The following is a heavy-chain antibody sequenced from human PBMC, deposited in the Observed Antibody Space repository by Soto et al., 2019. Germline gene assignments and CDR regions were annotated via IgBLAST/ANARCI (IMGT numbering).Heavy chain of an antibody. CDR1: GYTYSSYD. CDR3: AREVRGSSGYVDY. CDR2: MNPNSGNT. Sequence: VASVKGYCKASGYTYSSYDINWVRQTTGQGLEWMGWMNPNSGNTGYAQKFQGRVTMTRNTSISTAYMELSSLRSEDTAVYYCAREVRGSSGYVDYWGQGTLVTVSS. V-gene: IGHV1-8*01. J-gene: IGHJ4*02. D-gene: IGHD3-22*01.